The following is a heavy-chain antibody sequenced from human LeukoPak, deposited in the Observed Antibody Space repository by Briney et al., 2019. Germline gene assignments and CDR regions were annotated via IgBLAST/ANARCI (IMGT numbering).Heavy chain of an antibody. V-gene: IGHV4-38-2*01. CDR3: ARAYDFWCGYYLDY. Sequence: SETLSLTCAVSGYSISSGYYWGWIRQPPGKGLECSGSIYHSGSAYYNPPLSRRVTISVDTSKNHFSLMLCSATAADTAVYYCARAYDFWCGYYLDYWGQGTLVTVSS. CDR2: IYHSGSA. D-gene: IGHD3-3*01. CDR1: GYSISSGYY. J-gene: IGHJ4*02.